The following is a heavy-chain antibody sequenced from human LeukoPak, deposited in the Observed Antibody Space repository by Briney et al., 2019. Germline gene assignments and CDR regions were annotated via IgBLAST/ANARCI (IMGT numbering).Heavy chain of an antibody. J-gene: IGHJ4*02. V-gene: IGHV3-23*01. CDR2: ISGSGGST. D-gene: IGHD3-22*01. CDR3: AKRGDYYDTTGYYRLMYYFDY. CDR1: GFTFSDYA. Sequence: GGSLRLSCAASGFTFSDYAMSWVRQAPGKGLEWVSAISGSGGSTYYADSVKGRFTISGDNSKNTLYLQMNSLRAEDTAVYFCAKRGDYYDTTGYYRLMYYFDYWGQGTLVTVSS.